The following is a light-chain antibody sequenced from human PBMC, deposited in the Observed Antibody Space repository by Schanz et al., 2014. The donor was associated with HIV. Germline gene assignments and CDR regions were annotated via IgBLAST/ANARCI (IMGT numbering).Light chain of an antibody. CDR2: SNN. J-gene: IGLJ2*01. CDR1: SSNIGSNT. V-gene: IGLV1-44*01. Sequence: QSVLTQPPSASGTPGQRVTISCSGSSSNIGSNTVNWYQQLPGTAPKLLIYSNNQRPSGVPDRFSGSKSGTSASLAITGLQAEDEADYYCQSFDSSLRGSNVVFGGGTKLTVL. CDR3: QSFDSSLRGSNVV.